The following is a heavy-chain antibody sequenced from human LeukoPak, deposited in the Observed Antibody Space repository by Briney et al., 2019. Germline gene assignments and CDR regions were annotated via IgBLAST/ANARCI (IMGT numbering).Heavy chain of an antibody. CDR1: GYTFTSYY. J-gene: IGHJ6*02. V-gene: IGHV1-8*02. D-gene: IGHD2-15*01. CDR2: MNPNSGNT. Sequence: GASVKVSCKASGYTFTSYYMHWVRQATGQGLEWMGWMNPNSGNTGYAQKFQGRVTMTRNTSISTAYMELSSLRSEDTAVYYCARGCDIVVVVAAPLDYYYGMDVWGQGTTVTVSS. CDR3: ARGCDIVVVVAAPLDYYYGMDV.